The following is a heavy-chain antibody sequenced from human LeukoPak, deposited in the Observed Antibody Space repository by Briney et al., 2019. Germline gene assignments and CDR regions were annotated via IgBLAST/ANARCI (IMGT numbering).Heavy chain of an antibody. J-gene: IGHJ4*02. CDR1: GFTFSSYE. D-gene: IGHD4-17*01. Sequence: GGSLRLSCAATGFTFSSYEMNWVRQAPGKGLEWVSYISSSGSTIYYADSVKGRFTISRDNAKNSLYLQMNSLRADDTAVYYCARDATTLTTEFDYWGQGTLVTVSS. CDR3: ARDATTLTTEFDY. CDR2: ISSSGSTI. V-gene: IGHV3-48*03.